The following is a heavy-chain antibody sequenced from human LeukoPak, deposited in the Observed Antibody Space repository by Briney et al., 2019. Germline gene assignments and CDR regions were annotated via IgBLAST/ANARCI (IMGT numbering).Heavy chain of an antibody. V-gene: IGHV3-64*01. Sequence: GGSLRLSCAASGFTFSSYAMHWVRQAPGRGLEYVSAISSNGGSTYYANSVKGRFTISRDNSKNTLYLQMGSLRAEDMAVYYCARVGYCSSTSCPTWGYYYGMDVWGQGTTVTVSS. J-gene: IGHJ6*02. CDR3: ARVGYCSSTSCPTWGYYYGMDV. D-gene: IGHD2-2*01. CDR1: GFTFSSYA. CDR2: ISSNGGST.